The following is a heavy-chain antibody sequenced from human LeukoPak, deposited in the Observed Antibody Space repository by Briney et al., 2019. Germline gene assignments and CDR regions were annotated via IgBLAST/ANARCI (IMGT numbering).Heavy chain of an antibody. J-gene: IGHJ5*02. Sequence: PSETLSLTRAVYGGSFSGHYWSWIRQPPGKGLEWIGEINHGGSTTYNPSLKSRVTISVDTSKGQYSLKVTSVTAADTAVYYCARDGRYCSSTNCYGGEGWFDPWGQGTLVTVSS. CDR3: ARDGRYCSSTNCYGGEGWFDP. CDR1: GGSFSGHY. D-gene: IGHD2-2*01. V-gene: IGHV4-34*01. CDR2: INHGGST.